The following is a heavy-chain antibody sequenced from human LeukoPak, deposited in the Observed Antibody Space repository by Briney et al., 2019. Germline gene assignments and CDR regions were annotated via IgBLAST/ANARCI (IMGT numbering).Heavy chain of an antibody. CDR3: ASHIWFGESSLDY. D-gene: IGHD3-10*01. J-gene: IGHJ4*02. CDR2: INHSGST. V-gene: IGHV4-34*01. Sequence: GSLRLSCAASGFTFSDYYMSWIRQPPGKGLEWIGEINHSGSTNYNPSLKSRVTISVDTSKNQFSLKLSSVTAADTAVYYCASHIWFGESSLDYWGQGTLVTVSS. CDR1: GFTFSDYY.